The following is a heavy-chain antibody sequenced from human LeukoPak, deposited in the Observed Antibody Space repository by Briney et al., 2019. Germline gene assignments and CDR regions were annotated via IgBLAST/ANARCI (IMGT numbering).Heavy chain of an antibody. J-gene: IGHJ4*02. D-gene: IGHD3-10*01. Sequence: KESGPTLVKPTQTLTLTCTFSGFSLSTSGVGVGWIRQPPGKALEWLALIYWDDDKRYSTSLKSRLTITKDTSKNQVVLTMTNMDPVDTATYYCAHSLWFGDLLPYFDYWGQGTLVTVSS. V-gene: IGHV2-5*02. CDR3: AHSLWFGDLLPYFDY. CDR2: IYWDDDK. CDR1: GFSLSTSGVG.